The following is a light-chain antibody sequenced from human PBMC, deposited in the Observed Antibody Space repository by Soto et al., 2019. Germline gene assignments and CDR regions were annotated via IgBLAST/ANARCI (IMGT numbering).Light chain of an antibody. CDR1: QDISTW. J-gene: IGKJ2*01. V-gene: IGKV1-5*01. CDR3: QQYNSYSGGYYT. Sequence: DVRRSQSPSTLSAFVGDRVTITCRASQDISTWLAWYQQKPGKAPKLLMFDASSLESGVPSRFSGSGSGTEFTLTISSLQPDDFATYYCQQYNSYSGGYYTFGQGTKVDIK. CDR2: DAS.